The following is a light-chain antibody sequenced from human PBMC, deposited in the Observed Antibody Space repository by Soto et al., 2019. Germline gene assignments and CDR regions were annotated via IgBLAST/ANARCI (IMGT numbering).Light chain of an antibody. CDR3: QQNSTSRLT. Sequence: EIVLTQSPGTLSLSPGERATLSCRASQSVISSYLAWYQQKPGQALRLLISGASSRATGIPDRFSGSGSGTDFALTISRLEPEDFAVYYCQQNSTSRLTFGGWTKVEMK. J-gene: IGKJ4*01. V-gene: IGKV3-20*01. CDR1: QSVISSY. CDR2: GAS.